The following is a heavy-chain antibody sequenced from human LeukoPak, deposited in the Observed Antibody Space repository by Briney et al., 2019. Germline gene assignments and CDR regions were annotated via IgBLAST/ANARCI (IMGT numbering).Heavy chain of an antibody. Sequence: GGSLRLSCAASGFTFSGYAMSWVRQAPGKGLEWVSAISGGADNTHFADSVKGRFTISRDNSKNTLYLQMNSLRAEDTAVYYCAKDWDLTTVTTHDYWGQGTLVTVSS. CDR2: ISGGADNT. CDR3: AKDWDLTTVTTHDY. V-gene: IGHV3-23*01. J-gene: IGHJ4*02. CDR1: GFTFSGYA. D-gene: IGHD4-11*01.